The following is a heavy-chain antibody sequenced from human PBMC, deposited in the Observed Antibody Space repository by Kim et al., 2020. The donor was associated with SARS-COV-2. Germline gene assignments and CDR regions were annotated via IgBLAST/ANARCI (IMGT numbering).Heavy chain of an antibody. J-gene: IGHJ4*02. CDR3: TTSYFSSSGQYYFDY. D-gene: IGHD6-6*01. V-gene: IGHV3-73*01. Sequence: GGSLRLSCAASGFTFSGSAMHWVRQASGKGLEWVGRIRSKANSYATAYAASVKGRFTISRDDSKNTAYLQMNSLKTEDTAVYYCTTSYFSSSGQYYFDYWGQGALVTVSS. CDR1: GFTFSGSA. CDR2: IRSKANSYAT.